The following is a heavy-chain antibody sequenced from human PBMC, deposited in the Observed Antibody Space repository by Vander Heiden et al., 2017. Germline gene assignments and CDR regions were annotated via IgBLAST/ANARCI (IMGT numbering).Heavy chain of an antibody. J-gene: IGHJ6*02. D-gene: IGHD3-3*01. V-gene: IGHV3-33*01. CDR2: IWFDGNNK. Sequence: QVQLVESGGGVVQPGRSLRLSCAASGFTFRNYGMHWVRQAPGKGLEWVAVIWFDGNNKYSADSVKGRFTISRDNSKNTLYLQMNSLRAEDTAVYYCARFSPSYYDYRSGQGDFYYGMDIWGQGTAVTVSS. CDR3: ARFSPSYYDYRSGQGDFYYGMDI. CDR1: GFTFRNYG.